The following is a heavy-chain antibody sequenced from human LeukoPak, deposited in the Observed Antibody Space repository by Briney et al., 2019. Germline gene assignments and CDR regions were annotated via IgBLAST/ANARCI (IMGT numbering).Heavy chain of an antibody. CDR3: ARGGYYGSGSYVDY. Sequence: GGSLRLSCAASGFTVSSNYMSWVRQAPGKGLEWISVIYSGGSTYYADSVKGRFTISRDNSKNTLYLQMNSLRAEDKTVYYCARGGYYGSGSYVDYWGQGTLVTVSS. CDR2: IYSGGST. D-gene: IGHD3-10*01. CDR1: GFTVSSNY. J-gene: IGHJ4*02. V-gene: IGHV3-66*01.